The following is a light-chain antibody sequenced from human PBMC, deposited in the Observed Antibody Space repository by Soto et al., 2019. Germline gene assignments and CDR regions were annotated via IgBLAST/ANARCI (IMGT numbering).Light chain of an antibody. J-gene: IGKJ1*01. CDR2: GAS. CDR3: QQYGTSPRT. CDR1: QSVSSSY. Sequence: EIVLTQSPGTLSLSPGERATLSCRASQSVSSSYLAWFQQKPGQAPRLLIYGASSRATGIPDRFSGSGSGTAFTLTINRLEPEDFAVYYCQQYGTSPRTFGQGTKVEIK. V-gene: IGKV3-20*01.